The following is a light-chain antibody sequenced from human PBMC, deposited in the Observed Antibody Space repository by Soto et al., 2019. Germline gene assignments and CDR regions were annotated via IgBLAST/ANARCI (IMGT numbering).Light chain of an antibody. J-gene: IGLJ3*02. CDR1: SSDVGPYNL. V-gene: IGLV2-23*01. CDR3: SSYTGDYTLM. CDR2: ETT. Sequence: QSALTQPASVSGSPGQSITISCTGTSSDVGPYNLVSWYQHHPGKVPQLIIYETTKRPSGVSNRFSGSKSGNTASLTISGLQAEDEAHYHCSSYTGDYTLMFAGGTQRTVL.